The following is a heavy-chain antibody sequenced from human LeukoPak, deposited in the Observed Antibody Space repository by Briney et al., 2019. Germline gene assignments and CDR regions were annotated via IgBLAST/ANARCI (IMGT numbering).Heavy chain of an antibody. CDR1: GYTLTELS. Sequence: ASVKVSCKVSGYTLTELSMHWVRQAPGKGLEWMGGFDPEDGETIYAQKFQGRVTMTEDTSTDTAYMELSSLRSEDTAVYYCATSGWYKRRRNAFDYWGQGTLVTVSS. V-gene: IGHV1-24*01. CDR2: FDPEDGET. J-gene: IGHJ4*02. CDR3: ATSGWYKRRRNAFDY. D-gene: IGHD6-19*01.